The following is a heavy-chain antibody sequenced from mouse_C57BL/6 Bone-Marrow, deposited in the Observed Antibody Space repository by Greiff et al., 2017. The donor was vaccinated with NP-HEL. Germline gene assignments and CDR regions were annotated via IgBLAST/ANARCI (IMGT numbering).Heavy chain of an antibody. CDR2: IRNKANGYTT. CDR3: ARYDGSSWYFDV. V-gene: IGHV7-3*01. CDR1: GFTFTDYY. D-gene: IGHD1-1*01. Sequence: EVMLVESGGGLVQPGGSLSLSCAASGFTFTDYYMSWVRQPPGKALEWLGFIRNKANGYTTEYSASVKGRFTISRDNSQSILYLQMNALRAEVSATYYCARYDGSSWYFDVWGTGTTVTVSS. J-gene: IGHJ1*03.